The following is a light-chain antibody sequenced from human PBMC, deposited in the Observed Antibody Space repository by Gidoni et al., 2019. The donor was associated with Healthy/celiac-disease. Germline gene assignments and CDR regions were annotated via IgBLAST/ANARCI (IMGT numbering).Light chain of an antibody. CDR1: QSVSSY. J-gene: IGKJ1*01. CDR2: DAS. V-gene: IGKV3-11*01. Sequence: EIVSTQSPATLSLSPGERATLSCRASQSVSSYLAWYQQKPGQAPRLLIYDASTRATAIPARFIGSGSGTDFTLTISSLEPEDFAVYYCQQRSNWPPWTFGQXTKVEIK. CDR3: QQRSNWPPWT.